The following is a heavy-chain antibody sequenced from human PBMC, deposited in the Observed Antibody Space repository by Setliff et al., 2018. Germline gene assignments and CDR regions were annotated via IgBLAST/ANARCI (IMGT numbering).Heavy chain of an antibody. CDR3: ARAGGGSSFTAYYYYYYMDV. D-gene: IGHD6-13*01. Sequence: TLSLTCTVSGGSTSSYYWSWIRQPAGKGLEWIGRIYTSGSTNYNPSLKSHVTMSVDTSKNQFSLKLSSVTAADTAVYYCARAGGGSSFTAYYYYYYMDVWGKGTTVTVSS. V-gene: IGHV4-4*07. CDR2: IYTSGST. CDR1: GGSTSSYY. J-gene: IGHJ6*03.